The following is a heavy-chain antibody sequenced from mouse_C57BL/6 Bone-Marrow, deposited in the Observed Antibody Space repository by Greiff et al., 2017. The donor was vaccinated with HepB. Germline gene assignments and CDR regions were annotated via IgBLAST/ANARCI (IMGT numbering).Heavy chain of an antibody. CDR2: ISDGGSYT. CDR1: GFTFSSYA. Sequence: EVQLMESGGGLVKPGGSLKLSCAASGFTFSSYAMSWVRQTPEKRLEWVATISDGGSYTYYPDNVKGRFTISRDNAKNNLYLQMSHLKSEDTAMYYCARDGYYAFAYWGQGTLVTVSA. V-gene: IGHV5-4*01. CDR3: ARDGYYAFAY. D-gene: IGHD2-3*01. J-gene: IGHJ3*01.